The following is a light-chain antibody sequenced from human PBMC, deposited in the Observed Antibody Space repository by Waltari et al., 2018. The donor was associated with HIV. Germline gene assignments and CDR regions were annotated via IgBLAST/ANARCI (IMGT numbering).Light chain of an antibody. J-gene: IGLJ3*02. CDR2: RND. V-gene: IGLV1-44*01. Sequence: QSVLTQTPSASRAPGQRILMSCSGTNSNVGNNFFSWFQQVSGGAPKLVIYRNDQRPSGVPARFSAAKSGSTASLVIAGLQSDDEAEYFCASWDDNLNHWVFGGGTKLTV. CDR1: NSNVGNNF. CDR3: ASWDDNLNHWV.